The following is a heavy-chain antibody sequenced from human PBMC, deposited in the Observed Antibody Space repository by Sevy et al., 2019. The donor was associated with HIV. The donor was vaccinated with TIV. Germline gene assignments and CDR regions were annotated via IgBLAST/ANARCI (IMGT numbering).Heavy chain of an antibody. Sequence: EGSLRLSCSASGFTFSEFGMHWVRQAPGKGLEWVAVIWYDGSNQYYADSLKGRFTISRDNSKNMLYLQMNSLRAEDTAVYYCARSLSVVAEETFDYWGQGTLVTVSS. CDR2: IWYDGSNQ. J-gene: IGHJ4*02. CDR1: GFTFSEFG. CDR3: ARSLSVVAEETFDY. V-gene: IGHV3-33*01.